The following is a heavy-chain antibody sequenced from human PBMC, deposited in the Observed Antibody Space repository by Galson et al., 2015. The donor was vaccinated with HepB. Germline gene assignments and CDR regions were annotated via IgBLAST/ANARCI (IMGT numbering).Heavy chain of an antibody. D-gene: IGHD3-3*01. Sequence: SLRLSCAASGFTLSSYEMNWVRQAPGKGLEWVSYISSSGSTIYYADSVKGRFTISRDNAKNSLYLQMNSLRAEDTAVYYCARSQRAYYDFWSGSQDYGMDVWGQGTTVTVSS. V-gene: IGHV3-48*03. CDR2: ISSSGSTI. J-gene: IGHJ6*02. CDR3: ARSQRAYYDFWSGSQDYGMDV. CDR1: GFTLSSYE.